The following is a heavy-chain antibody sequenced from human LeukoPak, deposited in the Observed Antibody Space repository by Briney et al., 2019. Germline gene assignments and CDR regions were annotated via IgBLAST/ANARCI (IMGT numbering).Heavy chain of an antibody. Sequence: KPSETLSRTCTVSGGSISSYYWSWIRQPPGKGLEWIGYIYYSGSTNYNPSLKSRVTLSVDASKNQFSLGLTSVTAADTAVYYCARGDYYAGGGRNWLDPGGNGTLVTVSS. V-gene: IGHV4-59*12. CDR2: IYYSGST. J-gene: IGHJ5*02. CDR3: ARGDYYAGGGRNWLDP. CDR1: GGSISSYY. D-gene: IGHD3-16*01.